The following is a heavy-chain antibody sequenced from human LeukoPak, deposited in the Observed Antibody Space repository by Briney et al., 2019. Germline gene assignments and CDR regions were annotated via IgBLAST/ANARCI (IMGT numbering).Heavy chain of an antibody. CDR2: IYTSGST. V-gene: IGHV4-61*02. Sequence: SQTLSLTCTVSGGSISSGSYYWNWIRQPAGEGLEWIGRIYTSGSTNYNPSLKSRVTIPVDTSKNQFSLKLSSVTAADTAVYYCARSVEGYCRGGSCYSYSYYMDVWGKGTTVTVSS. J-gene: IGHJ6*03. D-gene: IGHD2-15*01. CDR3: ARSVEGYCRGGSCYSYSYYMDV. CDR1: GGSISSGSYY.